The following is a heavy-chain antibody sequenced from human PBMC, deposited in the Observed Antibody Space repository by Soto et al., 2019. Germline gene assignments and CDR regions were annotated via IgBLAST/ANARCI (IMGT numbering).Heavy chain of an antibody. CDR1: EFTFTSYA. CDR2: LSGSGDST. V-gene: IGHV3-23*01. D-gene: IGHD6-13*01. Sequence: EVHLLESGGGLVQPGGSLRLSCAASEFTFTSYAMSWVRQAAGKGLEWVSTLSGSGDSTYYADSVKGRFIISRDNLKNTLHLHMNSLRADDTAVYYCAKGSSWGNYFYYGLDVWGQGTTVTVSS. CDR3: AKGSSWGNYFYYGLDV. J-gene: IGHJ6*02.